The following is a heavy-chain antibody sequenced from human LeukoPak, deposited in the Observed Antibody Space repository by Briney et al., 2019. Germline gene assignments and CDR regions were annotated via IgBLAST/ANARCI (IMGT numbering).Heavy chain of an antibody. CDR1: GFTFSSYW. Sequence: GGSLRLSCVASGFTFSSYWMSWVRQAPGKGLEWVANIKQDGSEKYYVDSVKGRFTISRDNAKNSLYLQMNSLRAEATAVYYCASVEGSSWYGAFAIWGQGPMVTVSS. CDR2: IKQDGSEK. J-gene: IGHJ3*02. CDR3: ASVEGSSWYGAFAI. V-gene: IGHV3-7*01. D-gene: IGHD6-13*01.